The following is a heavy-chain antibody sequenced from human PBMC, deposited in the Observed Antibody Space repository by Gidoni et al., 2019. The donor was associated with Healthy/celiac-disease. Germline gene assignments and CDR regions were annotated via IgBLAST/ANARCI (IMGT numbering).Heavy chain of an antibody. CDR2: ISSSSSYI. Sequence: EVQLVESGGGLVKPGGSLGLSCAASGFTLGSDSMNWVRQAPGKGLGWVSAISSSSSYIYYADSVKGRFTISRDNAKNSLYLQMNSLRAEYTAVYYCARDQRSGYDFELVSYHYYYYYGMDVWGQGTTVTVSS. J-gene: IGHJ6*02. V-gene: IGHV3-21*01. CDR3: ARDQRSGYDFELVSYHYYYYYGMDV. CDR1: GFTLGSDS. D-gene: IGHD5-12*01.